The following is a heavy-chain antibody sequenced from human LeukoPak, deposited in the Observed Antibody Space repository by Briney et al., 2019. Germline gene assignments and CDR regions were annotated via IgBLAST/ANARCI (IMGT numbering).Heavy chain of an antibody. J-gene: IGHJ3*02. D-gene: IGHD3-10*01. Sequence: QPGVSLRLSCAACGFTFSSYGMHWVRQAPGKGLEWVVVISYDGSNKYYADSVKGRFTISRDNSKNTLYLQMNSLRAEDTAVYYCAKDRYYYTLGAFDIWGQGTMVTVSS. CDR2: ISYDGSNK. CDR3: AKDRYYYTLGAFDI. CDR1: GFTFSSYG. V-gene: IGHV3-30*18.